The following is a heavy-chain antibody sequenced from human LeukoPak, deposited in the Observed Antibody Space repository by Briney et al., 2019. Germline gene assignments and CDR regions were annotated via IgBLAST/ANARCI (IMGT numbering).Heavy chain of an antibody. CDR3: ASIDIAVAGTGWFDP. V-gene: IGHV4-39*01. D-gene: IGHD6-19*01. J-gene: IGHJ5*02. CDR2: IYYSGST. Sequence: PSETLSLTCTVSGGSISSSSYYWGWMRQPPGKGLEWIGRIYYSGSTYYNPSLKSRVTISVDTSKNQFSLKLSSVTAADTAVYYCASIDIAVAGTGWFDPWGQGTLVTVSS. CDR1: GGSISSSSYY.